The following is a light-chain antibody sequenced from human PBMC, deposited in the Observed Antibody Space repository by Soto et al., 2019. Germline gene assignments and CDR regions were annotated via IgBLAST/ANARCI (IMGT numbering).Light chain of an antibody. CDR1: QSVGSS. CDR2: GAS. V-gene: IGKV3-15*01. CDR3: QHYYYWPLT. Sequence: EIVMTQSPATLSVSPGERTTLSCRASQSVGSSLAWYQQIPCQAPRLLIYGASTRATGIPARFSGSGSGTEFTLTISSLQSEDFALYYCQHYYYWPLTFGGGTRVEIK. J-gene: IGKJ4*01.